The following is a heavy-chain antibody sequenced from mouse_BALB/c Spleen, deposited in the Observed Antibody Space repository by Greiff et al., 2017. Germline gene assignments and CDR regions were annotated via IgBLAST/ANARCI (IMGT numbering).Heavy chain of an antibody. V-gene: IGHV14-1*02. D-gene: IGHD2-14*01. CDR2: IDPENGNT. CDR1: GFNIKDYY. Sequence: EVKLQESGAELVRPGALVKLSCKASGFNIKDYYMHWVKQRPEQGLEWIGWIDPENGNTIYDPKFQGKASITADTSSNTAYLQLSSLTSEDTAAYYCASNYRYDCAYWGQGTLVTVSA. J-gene: IGHJ3*01. CDR3: ASNYRYDCAY.